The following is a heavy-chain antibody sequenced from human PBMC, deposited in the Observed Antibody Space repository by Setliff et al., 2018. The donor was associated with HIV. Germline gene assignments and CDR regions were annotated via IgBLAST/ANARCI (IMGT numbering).Heavy chain of an antibody. CDR2: IYSGGRT. Sequence: LRLSCVASGFTVNRNHMSWVRQAPGKGLEWVSVIYSGGRTYYADFVKGRFTISRDDSKNTLYLQMNSLRGEDTAVYYCARSDSSGWYPDGMDIWGQGTTVTVSS. CDR3: ARSDSSGWYPDGMDI. CDR1: GFTVNRNH. J-gene: IGHJ6*02. V-gene: IGHV3-53*05. D-gene: IGHD6-19*01.